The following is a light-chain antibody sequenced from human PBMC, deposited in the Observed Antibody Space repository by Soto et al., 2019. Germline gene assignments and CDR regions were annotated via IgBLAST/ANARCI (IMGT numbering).Light chain of an antibody. V-gene: IGLV2-14*01. J-gene: IGLJ1*01. CDR2: EVT. CDR1: SSDIGSYDY. Sequence: QSALTQPASVSGSPGQSITMSGTGTSSDIGSYDYVSWYQQHPGKAPNLIIYEVTDRPSGVSNRFSGSKSGNTASLTISGLQAEDEADYYCSSFTSTSTRLFGSGTKVTVL. CDR3: SSFTSTSTRL.